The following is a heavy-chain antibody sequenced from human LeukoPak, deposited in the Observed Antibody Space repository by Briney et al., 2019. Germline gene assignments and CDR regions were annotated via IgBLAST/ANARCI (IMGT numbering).Heavy chain of an antibody. CDR3: ARDQKGDITIFGVVMPCDI. D-gene: IGHD3-3*01. J-gene: IGHJ3*02. V-gene: IGHV3-7*01. Sequence: GSLRLSCAASGFTFSSYWMSWVRQAPGKGLEWVANIKQDGSEKYYVDSVKGRFTISRDNAKNSLYLQMNSLRAEDTAVYYYARDQKGDITIFGVVMPCDIWGQGTMVTVSS. CDR2: IKQDGSEK. CDR1: GFTFSSYW.